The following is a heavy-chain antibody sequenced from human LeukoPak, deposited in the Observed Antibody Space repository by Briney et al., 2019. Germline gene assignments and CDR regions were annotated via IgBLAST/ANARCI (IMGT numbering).Heavy chain of an antibody. CDR2: IYPGDSDT. CDR3: ASPYYDGSGSYDSGIAFDI. Sequence: GESLKISCKGSGYSFTSYWIGWVRQMPGKGLAWMGIIYPGDSDTRYSPSFQGQVTISADKSISTAYLQWSSLKASDTAMYYCASPYYDGSGSYDSGIAFDIWGQGTMVTVSS. V-gene: IGHV5-51*01. J-gene: IGHJ3*02. D-gene: IGHD3-10*01. CDR1: GYSFTSYW.